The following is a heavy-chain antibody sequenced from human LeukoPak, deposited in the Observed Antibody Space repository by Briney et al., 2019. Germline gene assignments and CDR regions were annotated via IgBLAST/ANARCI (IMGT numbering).Heavy chain of an antibody. CDR3: ARGQNIVVVPAALGGMDV. J-gene: IGHJ6*02. V-gene: IGHV1-18*01. Sequence: GASVKVSCKASGYTFTSYGISWVRQAPGQGLEWMGWMSAYNGNTNYAQKLQGRVTMTTDTSTSTAYMELRSLRSDDTAVYYCARGQNIVVVPAALGGMDVWGQGTTVTVSS. CDR1: GYTFTSYG. D-gene: IGHD2-2*01. CDR2: MSAYNGNT.